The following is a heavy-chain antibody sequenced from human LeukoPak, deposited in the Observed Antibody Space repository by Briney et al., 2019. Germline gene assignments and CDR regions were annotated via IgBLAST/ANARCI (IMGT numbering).Heavy chain of an antibody. CDR3: AREPRAGRRYFDL. CDR2: ISNDGSNK. CDR1: GFTSSSYA. V-gene: IGHV3-30-3*01. J-gene: IGHJ2*01. Sequence: LPGGSLRLSCAASGFTSSSYAMHWVRQAPGKGLEWVAAISNDGSNKNYADSVKGRFTISRDNSKNTLYLQMNSLRAEDTAVYYCAREPRAGRRYFDLWGRGTLVTVSS.